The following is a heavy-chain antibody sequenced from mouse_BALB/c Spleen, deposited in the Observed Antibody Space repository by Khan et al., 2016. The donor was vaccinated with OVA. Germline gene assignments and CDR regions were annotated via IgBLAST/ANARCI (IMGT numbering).Heavy chain of an antibody. CDR3: ARGGGTAPFAY. CDR1: GFTFSDYG. D-gene: IGHD1-2*01. V-gene: IGHV5-15*02. Sequence: EVELVESGGGLVQPGGSRKLSCAASGFTFSDYGMAWVRQAPGKGPEWVAFISDLVYTLYYADTVTGRFTISRENAKNTLYLEMSSLRSEDTAIYYCARGGGTAPFAYWGLGTLVTVSA. J-gene: IGHJ3*01. CDR2: ISDLVYTL.